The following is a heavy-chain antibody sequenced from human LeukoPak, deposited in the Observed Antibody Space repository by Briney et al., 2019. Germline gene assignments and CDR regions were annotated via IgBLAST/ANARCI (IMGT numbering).Heavy chain of an antibody. CDR2: IYYSGST. D-gene: IGHD3-10*01. CDR1: GGSISTYC. V-gene: IGHV4-59*01. CDR3: AAARGLSRDDALVM. Sequence: SETLSLTCTVSGGSISTYCWTWIRQPPGKGLDWIGYIYYSGSTNYNPSLKSRGTISVDTSKNQLSLQLRSVTAADTAGYYCAAARGLSRDDALVMWGQGTLVTVSS. J-gene: IGHJ3*02.